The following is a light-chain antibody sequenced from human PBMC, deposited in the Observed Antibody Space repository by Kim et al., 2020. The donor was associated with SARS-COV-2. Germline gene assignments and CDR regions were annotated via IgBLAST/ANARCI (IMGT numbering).Light chain of an antibody. Sequence: PGVTGTLTRASTTGAGTCGDYVNWFQQKPGQAPRALIYSTNNKHSWTPARFSGSLLGGKAALTLSGVQPEDEAEYYCLLYYGGTWVFGGGTQLTVL. V-gene: IGLV7-43*01. J-gene: IGLJ3*02. CDR3: LLYYGGTWV. CDR2: STN. CDR1: TGAGTCGDY.